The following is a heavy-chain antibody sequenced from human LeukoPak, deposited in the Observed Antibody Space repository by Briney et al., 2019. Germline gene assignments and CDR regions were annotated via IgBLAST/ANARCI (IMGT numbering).Heavy chain of an antibody. CDR2: IYHSGST. CDR3: ARRRYKYGFDS. Sequence: SETLSLTCDVSGDSIRSSNWWNWVRQPPGKGLEWIGGIYHSGSTNYNPSLKSRVTISVDKSKNQFSLRLTSVTTADTAVFYCARRRYKYGFDSWGQGTLVTVS. D-gene: IGHD5-18*01. CDR1: GDSIRSSNW. J-gene: IGHJ4*02. V-gene: IGHV4-4*02.